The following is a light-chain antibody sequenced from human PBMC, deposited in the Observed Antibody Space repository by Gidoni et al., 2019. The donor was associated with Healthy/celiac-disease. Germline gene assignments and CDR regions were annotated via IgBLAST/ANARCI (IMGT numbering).Light chain of an antibody. Sequence: DIVMTQSPLSLPVTPGETASISCRSSQSLLHSNGYNYLDWYLQKPGQSPQLLIYLGSNRASGVPDRFSGSGSGTDFTLKISRVEAEDVGVYYCMQALQTPPTTFGGGTKVEIK. CDR1: QSLLHSNGYNY. V-gene: IGKV2-28*01. J-gene: IGKJ4*01. CDR2: LGS. CDR3: MQALQTPPTT.